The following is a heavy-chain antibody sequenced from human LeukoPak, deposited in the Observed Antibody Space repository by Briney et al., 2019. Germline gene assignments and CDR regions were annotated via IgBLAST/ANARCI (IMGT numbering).Heavy chain of an antibody. D-gene: IGHD3-16*02. CDR1: GFTFSSYN. Sequence: PGGSLRLSCAASGFTFSSYNMNWVRQAPGKGLEWVSSISSSSSYVYYADSVKGRFTISRDNAKNSLYLQMNSLRAEDTAVYYCARVIAFRGYMDVWGKGTTVTVSS. CDR3: ARVIAFRGYMDV. CDR2: ISSSSSYV. J-gene: IGHJ6*03. V-gene: IGHV3-21*01.